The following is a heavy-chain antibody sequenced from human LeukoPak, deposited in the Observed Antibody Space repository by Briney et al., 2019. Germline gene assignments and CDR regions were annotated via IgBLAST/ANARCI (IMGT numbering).Heavy chain of an antibody. Sequence: SVTLSLTCTVSGGSLSSYYWSWIRQSPGKGLEWIGYIHYSGSTNYNPSLRSRVTMSVDMSKNQFSLKLTSVTAADTAVYYCARVVGDGYSDYWGQGTLVTVSS. D-gene: IGHD5-24*01. J-gene: IGHJ4*02. CDR3: ARVVGDGYSDY. V-gene: IGHV4-59*01. CDR1: GGSLSSYY. CDR2: IHYSGST.